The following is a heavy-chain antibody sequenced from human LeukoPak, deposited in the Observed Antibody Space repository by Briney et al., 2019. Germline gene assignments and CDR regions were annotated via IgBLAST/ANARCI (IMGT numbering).Heavy chain of an antibody. CDR3: ARVARLVYADDY. CDR2: ISAYNGNT. J-gene: IGHJ4*02. V-gene: IGHV1-18*01. Sequence: GASVKVSCKASGYTFTSYGISWGRQAPGQGLEWMGWISAYNGNTNYAQKLQGRVTITTDTSTSTAYMELRSLRSDDTAVYYCARVARLVYADDYWGQGTLVTVSS. D-gene: IGHD2-8*01. CDR1: GYTFTSYG.